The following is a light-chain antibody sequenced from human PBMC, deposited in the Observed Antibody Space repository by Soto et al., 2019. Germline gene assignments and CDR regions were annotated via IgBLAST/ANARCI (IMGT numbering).Light chain of an antibody. Sequence: QSALTQPASVSGSPGQSITISCTGTSSDVGSYNVVSWYQQHPGKAPKLMIYEGSKRPSGTSNRFSGSKPGNTSSLAISGLQAEDEADYYCGLYAGSSTWVFGTGTKLTVL. V-gene: IGLV2-23*01. CDR2: EGS. CDR1: SSDVGSYNV. CDR3: GLYAGSSTWV. J-gene: IGLJ1*01.